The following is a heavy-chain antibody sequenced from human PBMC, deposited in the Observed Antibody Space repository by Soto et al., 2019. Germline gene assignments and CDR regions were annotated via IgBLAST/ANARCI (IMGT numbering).Heavy chain of an antibody. CDR3: ARGRVEDRNYYYMDV. CDR1: GGSFSGYY. Sequence: SETLSLTCAVYGGSFSGYYWSWIRQPPGKGLEWIGEINHSGSTNYNPSLKSRVTISVDTSKNQFSLKLSSVTAADTAVYYCARGRVEDRNYYYMDVWGKGTTVTVSS. CDR2: INHSGST. V-gene: IGHV4-34*01. J-gene: IGHJ6*03.